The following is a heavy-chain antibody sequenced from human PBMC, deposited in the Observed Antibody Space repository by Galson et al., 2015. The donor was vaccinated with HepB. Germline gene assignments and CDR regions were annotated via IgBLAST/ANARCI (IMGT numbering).Heavy chain of an antibody. V-gene: IGHV1-69*13. D-gene: IGHD4-17*01. CDR2: IIPIFGIA. Sequence: SVKVSCKASGGTFRSYAINWVRQAPGQGLEWMGGIIPIFGIANYAQKFQGRVAIIADESTSTAYMELSSLRSEDTAVYYCARALPGDDYGDSYYFDYWGQGIVVTVSS. J-gene: IGHJ4*02. CDR3: ARALPGDDYGDSYYFDY. CDR1: GGTFRSYA.